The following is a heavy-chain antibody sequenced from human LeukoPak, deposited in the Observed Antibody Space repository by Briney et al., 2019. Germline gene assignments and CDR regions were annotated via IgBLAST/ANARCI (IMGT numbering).Heavy chain of an antibody. J-gene: IGHJ4*01. V-gene: IGHV3-43*02. CDR3: AKDLGCSCSPDY. CDR2: ISADGTI. D-gene: IGHD2-15*01. CDR1: GFNFDDYA. Sequence: GGSLRLSCAASGFNFDDYAMHWVRQAPGKGLEWVSLISADGTIYYADFVKGRFTISRDNSKNSLYLQMNSLRTEDTALYYCAKDLGCSCSPDYWGHGTLVTVSS.